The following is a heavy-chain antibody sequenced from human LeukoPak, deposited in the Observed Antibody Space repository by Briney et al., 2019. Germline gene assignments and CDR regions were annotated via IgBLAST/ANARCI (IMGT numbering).Heavy chain of an antibody. D-gene: IGHD4-23*01. CDR2: IKSDGSST. CDR3: ARENYGGKDY. V-gene: IGHV3-74*01. CDR1: GFXFSSYW. J-gene: IGHJ4*02. Sequence: PGGSLRLSCAASGFXFSSYWIHWVRQAPGKGLVWASRIKSDGSSTTYADSVKGRFTISRDNAKNTLYLQMNSLRAEDTAVYYCARENYGGKDYWGQGTLVTVSS.